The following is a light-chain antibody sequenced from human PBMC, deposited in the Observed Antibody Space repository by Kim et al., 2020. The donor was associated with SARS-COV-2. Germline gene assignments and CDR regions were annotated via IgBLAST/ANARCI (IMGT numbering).Light chain of an antibody. V-gene: IGKV3-20*01. J-gene: IGKJ2*01. CDR3: QQYASSPPET. Sequence: LSPGERATLSCRASQSVSSYLAWYQQKPGQAPRLLVYDASSRATGIPDRFSGSGSGTDFTLTISRLEPEDFAVYYCQQYASSPPETFGLGTKVEIK. CDR1: QSVSSY. CDR2: DAS.